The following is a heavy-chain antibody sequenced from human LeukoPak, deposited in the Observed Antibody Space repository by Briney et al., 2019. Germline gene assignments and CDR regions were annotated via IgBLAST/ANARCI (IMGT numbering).Heavy chain of an antibody. J-gene: IGHJ4*02. Sequence: PSETLSLTCTVSGGSISSYYWGWIRQPPGKGLEWIGRIYYSGSPYYNPSLKSRVTISVDTSKNQFSLKLSSVTAADTAVYYCARQLAAAGHFDYWGQGTLVTVSS. D-gene: IGHD6-13*01. CDR2: IYYSGSP. CDR1: GGSISSYY. V-gene: IGHV4-39*01. CDR3: ARQLAAAGHFDY.